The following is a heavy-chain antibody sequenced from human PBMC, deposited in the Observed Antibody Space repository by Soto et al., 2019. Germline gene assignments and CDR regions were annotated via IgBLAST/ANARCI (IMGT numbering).Heavy chain of an antibody. V-gene: IGHV3-23*01. D-gene: IGHD6-13*01. CDR3: AEGLISGRWYAED. J-gene: IGHJ4*02. CDR1: GFPFSSCV. CDR2: ITNTAAGT. Sequence: EVHLLESGGGLVQPGESLRLSCGTSGFPFSSCVMTWVRQAPGKGLEWVSSITNTAAGTCYADSVKGRFTISRDNSKNTMYLEMSNRRAEATAVYYWAEGLISGRWYAEDWGQGSLVTVSS.